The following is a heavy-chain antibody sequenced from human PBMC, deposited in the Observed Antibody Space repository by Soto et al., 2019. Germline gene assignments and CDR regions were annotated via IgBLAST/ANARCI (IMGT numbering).Heavy chain of an antibody. J-gene: IGHJ4*02. CDR1: GFTFTSSA. D-gene: IGHD6-19*01. Sequence: GASVKVSCKASGFTFTSSAVQWVRQARGQRLEWIGWIVVGSGNTNYAQKFQERVTITRDMSTSTAYMELSSLRSEDTATYFCAHSVVAGLGYYFDYWGQGTLVTVSS. CDR2: IVVGSGNT. CDR3: AHSVVAGLGYYFDY. V-gene: IGHV1-58*01.